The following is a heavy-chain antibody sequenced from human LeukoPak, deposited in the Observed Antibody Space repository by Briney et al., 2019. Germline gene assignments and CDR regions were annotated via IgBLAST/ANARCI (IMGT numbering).Heavy chain of an antibody. CDR2: IYYSGST. CDR3: ARGTNYYDRSFDY. J-gene: IGHJ4*02. Sequence: SETLSLTCTVSGGSISSYYWSWIRQPPGKGPEWIGYIYYSGSTNYNPSLKSRVTISVDTSKNQFSLKLSSVTAADTAVYYCARGTNYYDRSFDYWGQGTLVTVSS. D-gene: IGHD3-22*01. CDR1: GGSISSYY. V-gene: IGHV4-59*01.